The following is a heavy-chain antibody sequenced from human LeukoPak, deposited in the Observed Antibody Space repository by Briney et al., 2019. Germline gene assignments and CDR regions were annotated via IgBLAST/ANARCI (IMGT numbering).Heavy chain of an antibody. D-gene: IGHD2-2*01. CDR3: ARDLNLVVPAARGGWFDP. CDR2: IYYSGST. Sequence: RASQTLSLTCTVSGGSISSGDYYWSWIRQPPGKGLEWIGYIYYSGSTYYHPSLKSRVIISVDTSKNQFSLKLSSVTAADTAVYYCARDLNLVVPAARGGWFDPWGQGTLVTVSS. J-gene: IGHJ5*02. CDR1: GGSISSGDYY. V-gene: IGHV4-30-4*08.